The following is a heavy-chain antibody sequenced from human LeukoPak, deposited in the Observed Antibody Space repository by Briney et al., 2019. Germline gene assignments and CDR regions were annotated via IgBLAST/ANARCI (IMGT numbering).Heavy chain of an antibody. Sequence: GGSLRLSCAASGFTFSSYGMHWVRQAPGKGLEWVAVISYDGSNKYYADSVKGRFTISRDNSKNTLYLQMNSLRAEDTAVYYCAREKDHMVRGVFDYWGQGTLVTVSS. CDR3: AREKDHMVRGVFDY. D-gene: IGHD3-10*01. V-gene: IGHV3-30*03. CDR1: GFTFSSYG. CDR2: ISYDGSNK. J-gene: IGHJ4*02.